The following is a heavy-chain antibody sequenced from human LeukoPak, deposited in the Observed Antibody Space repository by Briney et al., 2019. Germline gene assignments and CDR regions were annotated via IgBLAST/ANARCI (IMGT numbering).Heavy chain of an antibody. D-gene: IGHD3-16*01. CDR2: IRGGGAVT. CDR1: EFTFGSFA. CDR3: AKCAQSYGNDAFDI. V-gene: IGHV3-23*01. J-gene: IGHJ3*02. Sequence: PGGSLRLSCAASEFTFGSFAMSWVCQAPGKGLEWVSYIRGGGAVTHYADSVKGRFTVSRDNPKSTLYLQMNSLRAEDTAVYYCAKCAQSYGNDAFDIWGQGTMVTVSS.